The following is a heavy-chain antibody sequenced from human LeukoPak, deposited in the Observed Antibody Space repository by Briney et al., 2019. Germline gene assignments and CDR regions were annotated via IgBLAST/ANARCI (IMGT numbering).Heavy chain of an antibody. J-gene: IGHJ4*02. CDR1: GGSISSYY. CDR2: IYYSGST. D-gene: IGHD5-24*01. Sequence: PSETLSLTCTVSGGSISSYYWSWIRQPPGKGLEWIGYIYYSGSTNYNPSLKSRVTISVDTSKNQFSLELSSVTAADTAVYYCARGGGSHFDYWGQGTLVTVSS. CDR3: ARGGGSHFDY. V-gene: IGHV4-59*01.